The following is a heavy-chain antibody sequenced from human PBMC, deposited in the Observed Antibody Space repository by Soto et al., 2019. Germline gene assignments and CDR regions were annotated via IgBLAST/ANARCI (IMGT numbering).Heavy chain of an antibody. CDR2: IWYDGSNK. V-gene: IGHV3-33*01. J-gene: IGHJ6*02. CDR1: GFIFNSYG. CDR3: ARDLRPYIPYSSYGMDV. Sequence: GGSLRLSCAASGFIFNSYGMHWVRQAPGKGPEWVASIWYDGSNKYYADSAKGRFTISRDNSKNTLYLQMNSLRAEDTAVYYCARDLRPYIPYSSYGMDVWGQGTTVTVSS. D-gene: IGHD2-21*01.